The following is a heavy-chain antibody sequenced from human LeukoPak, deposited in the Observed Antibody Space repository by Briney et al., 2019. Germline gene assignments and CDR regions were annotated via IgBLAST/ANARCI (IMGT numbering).Heavy chain of an antibody. V-gene: IGHV4-4*02. CDR1: GGSISSSNW. CDR2: IYHSGST. CDR3: ARGVVVPAATIKWYYFDY. D-gene: IGHD2-2*01. Sequence: SETLSLTCAVSGGSISSSNWWSWVRQPPGKGLEWIGEIYHSGSTNYNPSLKSRVTISVDKSKNQFSLKLSSVTAADTAVYYCARGVVVPAATIKWYYFDYWGQGTLVTVSS. J-gene: IGHJ4*02.